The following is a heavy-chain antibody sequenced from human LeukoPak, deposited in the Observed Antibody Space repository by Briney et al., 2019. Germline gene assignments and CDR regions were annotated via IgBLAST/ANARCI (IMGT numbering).Heavy chain of an antibody. J-gene: IGHJ6*03. CDR1: GGSFSGYY. D-gene: IGHD3-3*01. Sequence: SETLSLTCAVYGGSFSGYYWSWIRQPPGKGLEWIGEINHSGSTNYNPSLKSRVTISVDTSKNQFSLKLSSVTAADTAVYYCARVTIFGVDYYSYYYMDVWGKGTTVTVSS. CDR2: INHSGST. V-gene: IGHV4-34*01. CDR3: ARVTIFGVDYYSYYYMDV.